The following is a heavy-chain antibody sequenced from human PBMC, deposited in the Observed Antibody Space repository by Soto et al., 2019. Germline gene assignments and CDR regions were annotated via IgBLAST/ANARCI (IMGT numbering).Heavy chain of an antibody. CDR1: GFTFSTYA. CDR2: ISYDGSNK. Sequence: PGGSLRLSCDASGFTFSTYALHWVRQAPGKGLEWVAFISYDGSNKYYADSVKGRFTISRDNSKNTLYLQMNSLRAEDTAVYYCARDVDYDFWSGYSALKYYYYGMDVWGQGTTVTVSS. V-gene: IGHV3-30-3*01. CDR3: ARDVDYDFWSGYSALKYYYYGMDV. D-gene: IGHD3-3*01. J-gene: IGHJ6*02.